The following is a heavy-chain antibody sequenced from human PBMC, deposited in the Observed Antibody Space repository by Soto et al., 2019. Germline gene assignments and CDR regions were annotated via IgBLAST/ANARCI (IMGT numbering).Heavy chain of an antibody. CDR3: ARDGYGSGINWFEP. CDR2: IYYSGST. Sequence: PSETLSLTCTVSGGSISSYYWSWIRQPPGKGLEWIGYIYYSGSTNYNPSLKSRVTISVDTSKNQFSLKLSSVTAADTAVYYCARDGYGSGINWFEPWGQGTLVTVSS. D-gene: IGHD3-10*01. J-gene: IGHJ5*02. V-gene: IGHV4-59*01. CDR1: GGSISSYY.